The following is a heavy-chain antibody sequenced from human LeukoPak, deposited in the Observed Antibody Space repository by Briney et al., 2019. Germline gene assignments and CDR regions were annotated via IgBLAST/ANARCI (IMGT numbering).Heavy chain of an antibody. CDR2: IWYDGNQK. Sequence: GTSLRLSCTGSGFAFGGYGIHWVRQAPGKGLEWVAIIWYDGNQKYYADSVKGRFTISRDNSKNTVSLQMSSLRVEDTAVYYCAKDMAYYDFWSGYYPYGMDVWGQGTTVTVSS. D-gene: IGHD3-3*01. J-gene: IGHJ6*02. CDR3: AKDMAYYDFWSGYYPYGMDV. CDR1: GFAFGGYG. V-gene: IGHV3-33*06.